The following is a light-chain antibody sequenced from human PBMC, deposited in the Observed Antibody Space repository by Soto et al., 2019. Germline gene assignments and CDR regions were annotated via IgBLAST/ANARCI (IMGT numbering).Light chain of an antibody. V-gene: IGKV1-33*01. Sequence: DIQMTQSPSSLSASVGDRVTIICQASQDISNYLNWYQQKPGKAPKLLIYDASNLETGVPSRFSGSGSGTDFTFTISSLQPEDIATYYCQQYDNLPFGGGTKVEIK. CDR2: DAS. CDR3: QQYDNLP. J-gene: IGKJ4*01. CDR1: QDISNY.